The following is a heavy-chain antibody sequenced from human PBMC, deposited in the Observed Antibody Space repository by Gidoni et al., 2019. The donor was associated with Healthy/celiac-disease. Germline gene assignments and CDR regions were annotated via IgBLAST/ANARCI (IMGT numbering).Heavy chain of an antibody. CDR2: IYTSGST. D-gene: IGHD6-13*01. Sequence: QVQLQESGPGLVKPCETLSLTCTASSGSISSYYWSWIRQPAVKGLEWIGRIYTSGSTNYNPSLKSRVTMSVDTSKNQFSLKLSSVTAADTAVYYCAREGWYSSSWYEGYYYGMDVWGQGTTVTVSS. V-gene: IGHV4-4*07. CDR3: AREGWYSSSWYEGYYYGMDV. CDR1: SGSISSYY. J-gene: IGHJ6*02.